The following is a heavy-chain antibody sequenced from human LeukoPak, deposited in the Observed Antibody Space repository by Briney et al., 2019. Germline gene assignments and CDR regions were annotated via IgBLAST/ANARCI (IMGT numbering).Heavy chain of an antibody. J-gene: IGHJ4*02. V-gene: IGHV1-18*01. CDR1: GYTFTSYG. Sequence: ASVKVSCKASGYTFTSYGISWVRQAPGQGLEWMGWISSYNGNTNYAQKLQGRVTMTTDTSTSTAYMELRSLRSDDTAVYYCAREGHYDSSVLIDYWGQGTLVTVSS. CDR2: ISSYNGNT. D-gene: IGHD3-22*01. CDR3: AREGHYDSSVLIDY.